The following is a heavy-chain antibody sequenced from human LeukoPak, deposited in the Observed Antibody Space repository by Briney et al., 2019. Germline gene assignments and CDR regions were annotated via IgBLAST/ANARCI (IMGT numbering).Heavy chain of an antibody. CDR1: RFTFSDYY. J-gene: IGHJ4*02. D-gene: IGHD6-13*01. Sequence: GGSLRLSCAASRFTFSDYYMSWIRQAPGKGLERVLYISSSGSTIYYADSVKGRFTISRDNAKNSLYLQMNSLRAEDTALYYCARHISASGSSPFDYWGQGTLVTVSS. V-gene: IGHV3-11*01. CDR2: ISSSGSTI. CDR3: ARHISASGSSPFDY.